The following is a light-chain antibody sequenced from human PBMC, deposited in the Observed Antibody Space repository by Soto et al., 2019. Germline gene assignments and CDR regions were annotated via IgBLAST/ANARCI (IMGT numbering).Light chain of an antibody. V-gene: IGLV1-44*01. CDR2: SNS. CDR3: AAWDDSLSGSYV. Sequence: QTVVTQPPSASGTPGQRVTISCSGSSSNIGRNTVNWYQQLPGTAPKRLIYSNSQRPSGVPDRFSGSKSGTSASLAISGLQSEDEADYYCAAWDDSLSGSYVFGTGTKVTVL. J-gene: IGLJ1*01. CDR1: SSNIGRNT.